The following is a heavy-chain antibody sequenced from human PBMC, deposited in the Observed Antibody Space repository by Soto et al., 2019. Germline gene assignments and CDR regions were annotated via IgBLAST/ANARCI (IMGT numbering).Heavy chain of an antibody. Sequence: QVQLVQSGAEVKKPGASVKVSCKASGYTFTSYDINWVRQATGQGLEWMGWMNPNSGNTAYAQKYQGGITMTRNTSISTAYMELSSLSSEDTAVYYCAREKVTSGYPDWGQGTLVTVSS. CDR2: MNPNSGNT. CDR3: AREKVTSGYPD. V-gene: IGHV1-8*01. CDR1: GYTFTSYD. J-gene: IGHJ4*02. D-gene: IGHD3-22*01.